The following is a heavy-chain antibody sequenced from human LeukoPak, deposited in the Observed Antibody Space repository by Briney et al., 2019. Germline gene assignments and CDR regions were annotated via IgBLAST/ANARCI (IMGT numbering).Heavy chain of an antibody. J-gene: IGHJ3*01. CDR2: IYYRGST. CDR3: ARREAQPF. D-gene: IGHD2-2*01. CDR1: GFNFRAYW. V-gene: IGHV4-59*08. Sequence: PGGSLRLSCTTSGFNFRAYWMGWVRQAPGKGLEWIGFIYYRGSTNYNPSLRGRVTISLDTSKNQFSLKLSSVTAADTAVYYCARREAQPFWGQGTMVTVSS.